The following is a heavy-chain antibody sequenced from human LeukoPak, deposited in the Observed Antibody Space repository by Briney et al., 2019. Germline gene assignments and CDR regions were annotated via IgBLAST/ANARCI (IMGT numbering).Heavy chain of an antibody. V-gene: IGHV3-15*01. CDR1: GFTFSNAW. J-gene: IGHJ4*02. Sequence: PGGPLRLSCAASGFTFSNAWMAWVRQAPGKGLEWVGRIRSKTDGGTIDYAAPVKDRFTISRDDSKNTLYLQMNSLEIEDTAVYFCTTDRTMKGYWGQGTLVTVSS. D-gene: IGHD3-22*01. CDR2: IRSKTDGGTI. CDR3: TTDRTMKGY.